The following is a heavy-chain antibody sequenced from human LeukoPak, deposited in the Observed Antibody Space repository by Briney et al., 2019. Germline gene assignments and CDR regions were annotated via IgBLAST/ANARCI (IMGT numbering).Heavy chain of an antibody. J-gene: IGHJ4*02. CDR2: IGGDGTTV. V-gene: IGHV3-11*04. D-gene: IGHD3-10*01. CDR1: GFTFTDYY. Sequence: GGSLRLSCAASGFTFTDYYMSWIRQAPGKGLEWVSYIGGDGTTVHYSDSVKGRFTVSRDNAKDSLSLQMNSLRAEDTAIYYCAREDFYYSSGYWGQGTLVTVSS. CDR3: AREDFYYSSGY.